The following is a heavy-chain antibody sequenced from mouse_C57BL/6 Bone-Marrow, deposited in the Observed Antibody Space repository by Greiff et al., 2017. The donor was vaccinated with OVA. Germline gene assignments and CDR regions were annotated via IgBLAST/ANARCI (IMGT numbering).Heavy chain of an antibody. Sequence: EVMLVESGGGLVQPGGSLKLSCAASGFTFSDFYMYWIRQTPEKRLEWVAYISNGGGSTYYPDTVKGRFTISRDNAKNTLYLQMSRLKSEDTAMYYCASIDSMDYWGQGTSITVSS. CDR1: GFTFSDFY. V-gene: IGHV5-12*01. CDR2: ISNGGGST. J-gene: IGHJ4*01. D-gene: IGHD2-4*01. CDR3: ASIDSMDY.